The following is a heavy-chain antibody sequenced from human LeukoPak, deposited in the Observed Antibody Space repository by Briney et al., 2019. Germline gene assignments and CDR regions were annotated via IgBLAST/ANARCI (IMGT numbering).Heavy chain of an antibody. D-gene: IGHD6-13*01. J-gene: IGHJ4*02. Sequence: PGGSLRLSCAASGFTSNSYEMNWVRQAPGKGLEWVSAISGSGGSTYYADSVKGRFTISRDNSKNTLYLQMNSLRAEDTAVYYCAKVEAAAGFYYFDYWGQGTLVTVSS. CDR3: AKVEAAAGFYYFDY. V-gene: IGHV3-23*01. CDR2: ISGSGGST. CDR1: GFTSNSYE.